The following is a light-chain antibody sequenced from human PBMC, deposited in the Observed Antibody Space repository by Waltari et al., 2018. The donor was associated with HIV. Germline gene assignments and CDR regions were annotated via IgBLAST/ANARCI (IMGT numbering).Light chain of an antibody. CDR3: SSYAGSHNFVV. J-gene: IGLJ2*01. V-gene: IGLV1-40*01. Sequence: QSVLTQPPSVSGAPGQRVTISCTGSGSNFGANYDAHWYYQLPGKAPKLLIFGNANRPSGVPDRFAGSKSGNTASLTVSGLQAEDEADYYCSSYAGSHNFVVFGGGTKLTVL. CDR1: GSNFGANYD. CDR2: GNA.